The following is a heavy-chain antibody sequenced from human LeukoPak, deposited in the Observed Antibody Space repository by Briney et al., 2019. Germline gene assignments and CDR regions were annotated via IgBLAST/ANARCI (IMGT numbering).Heavy chain of an antibody. CDR2: INPSGGST. CDR3: AKNYYDSSGYFRGRDPYFDY. V-gene: IGHV1-46*03. Sequence: ASVKVSCKASGYTFTSYYMHWVRQAPGQGLEWMGIINPSGGSTSYAQKFQGRVTMTRDMSTSTVYMELSSLRSEDTAVYYCAKNYYDSSGYFRGRDPYFDYWGQGTLVTVSS. CDR1: GYTFTSYY. J-gene: IGHJ4*02. D-gene: IGHD3-22*01.